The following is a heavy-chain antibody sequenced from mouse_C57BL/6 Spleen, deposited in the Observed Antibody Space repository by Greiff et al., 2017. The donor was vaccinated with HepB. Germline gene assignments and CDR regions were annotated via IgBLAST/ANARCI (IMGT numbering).Heavy chain of an antibody. V-gene: IGHV1-4*01. Sequence: VQLQESGAELARPGASVKMSCKASGYTFTSYTMHWVKQRPGQGLEWIGYINPSSGYTKYNQKFKDKATLTADKSSSTAYMQLSSLTSEDSAVYYCARQAAQATLFAYWGQGTLVTVSA. CDR3: ARQAAQATLFAY. CDR2: INPSSGYT. CDR1: GYTFTSYT. D-gene: IGHD3-2*02. J-gene: IGHJ3*01.